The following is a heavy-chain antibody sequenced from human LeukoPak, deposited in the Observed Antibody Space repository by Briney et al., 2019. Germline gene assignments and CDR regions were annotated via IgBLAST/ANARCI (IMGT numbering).Heavy chain of an antibody. Sequence: SETLSLTCTVSGGSISSYYWSWIRHPPGKGLEWIGDIYYSGSTNYNPSLKSRATISVDTSKNQFSLKLSSVTAAGTAVYYCARDVSPYYYYDSSGYSGYYMDVWGKGTTVTVSS. CDR2: IYYSGST. V-gene: IGHV4-59*01. CDR3: ARDVSPYYYYDSSGYSGYYMDV. CDR1: GGSISSYY. J-gene: IGHJ6*03. D-gene: IGHD3-22*01.